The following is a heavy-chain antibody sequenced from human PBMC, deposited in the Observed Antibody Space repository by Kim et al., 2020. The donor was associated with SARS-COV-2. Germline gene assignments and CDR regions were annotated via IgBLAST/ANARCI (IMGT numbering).Heavy chain of an antibody. CDR2: IYYSGST. J-gene: IGHJ6*02. V-gene: IGHV4-59*08. D-gene: IGHD3-3*01. Sequence: SETLSLTCTVSGGSISSYYWSWIRQPPGKGLEWIGYIYYSGSTNYNPSLKSRVTISVDTSKNQFSLKLSSVTAADTAVYYCARHRDWRVHYDFWRTDYYYYYGMDVWGQGTTVTVSS. CDR1: GGSISSYY. CDR3: ARHRDWRVHYDFWRTDYYYYYGMDV.